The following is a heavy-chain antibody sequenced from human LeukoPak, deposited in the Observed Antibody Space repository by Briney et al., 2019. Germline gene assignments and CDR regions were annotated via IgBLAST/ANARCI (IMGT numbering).Heavy chain of an antibody. CDR2: ISSSSSYI. CDR1: GFTFSSYS. V-gene: IGHV3-21*01. J-gene: IGHJ4*02. CDR3: ARDNQYSSGWFDY. D-gene: IGHD6-19*01. Sequence: GGSLRLSCAASGFTFSSYSLNWVRQAPGKGLESVSSISSSSSYIYYADSVMGRFTISRDNAKNSLYLQMNSLRAEDTAVYYCARDNQYSSGWFDYWGQGTLVTVSS.